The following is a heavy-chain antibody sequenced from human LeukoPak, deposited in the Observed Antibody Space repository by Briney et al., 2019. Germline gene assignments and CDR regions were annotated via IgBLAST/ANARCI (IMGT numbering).Heavy chain of an antibody. J-gene: IGHJ6*03. D-gene: IGHD6-13*01. CDR1: GFTFDDYG. CDR3: ARIAGYSSSWSHSYYYYMDV. Sequence: GGSLRLSCAASGFTFDDYGMSWVRQAPGKGLEWVSGINWNGGSTGYADSVKGRFTISRDNAKNSLYLQMNSLRAEDTALYYCARIAGYSSSWSHSYYYYMDVWGKGTTVTVSS. CDR2: INWNGGST. V-gene: IGHV3-20*04.